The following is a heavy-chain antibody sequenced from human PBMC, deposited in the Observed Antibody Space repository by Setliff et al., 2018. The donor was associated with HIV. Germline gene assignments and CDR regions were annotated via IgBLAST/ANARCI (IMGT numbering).Heavy chain of an antibody. V-gene: IGHV4-59*01. Sequence: LSLTCTVSGVSTTSYFWSWIRQPPGKGLEWIGFIYYSGSTSGGTNYNPSLKSRVTISLDTSKNQFSLNLSSVTAVDTAVYYCASSLNGDSEPWYFDLWGRGTLVTVSS. CDR3: ASSLNGDSEPWYFDL. J-gene: IGHJ2*01. D-gene: IGHD4-17*01. CDR1: GVSTTSYF. CDR2: IYYSGST.